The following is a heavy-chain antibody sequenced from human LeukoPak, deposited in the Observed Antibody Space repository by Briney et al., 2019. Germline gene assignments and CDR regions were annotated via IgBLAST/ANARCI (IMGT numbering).Heavy chain of an antibody. J-gene: IGHJ4*02. CDR2: ISNSGSSI. CDR3: ASQWLVYDY. CDR1: GFTFSDSY. Sequence: GGSLRLSCAASGFTFSDSYMTWIRQAPGKGLEWVSYISNSGSSIYYADSVKGRFTISRDNAKNSLYLQMNSLRAEDTAVYYCASQWLVYDYWGQGTLVTVSS. D-gene: IGHD6-19*01. V-gene: IGHV3-11*04.